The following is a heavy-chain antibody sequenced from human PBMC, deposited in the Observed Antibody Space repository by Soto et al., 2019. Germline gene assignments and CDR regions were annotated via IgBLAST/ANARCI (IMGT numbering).Heavy chain of an antibody. CDR2: INAGNGNT. Sequence: QVQLVQSGAEVKKPGASVKVSCKASGYTFTSYAMHWVRQAPGQRLEWMGWINAGNGNTKYSQKFQGRVTITRDTSASTAYMAMSSLRYEDTAVYYCASGKWIQLWSLDYWGQGTLVTVSS. J-gene: IGHJ4*02. CDR1: GYTFTSYA. V-gene: IGHV1-3*01. CDR3: ASGKWIQLWSLDY. D-gene: IGHD5-18*01.